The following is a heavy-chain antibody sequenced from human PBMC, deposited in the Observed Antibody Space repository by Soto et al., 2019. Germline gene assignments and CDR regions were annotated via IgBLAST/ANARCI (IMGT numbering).Heavy chain of an antibody. CDR2: ISYDGSNK. CDR1: GFTFSDYW. V-gene: IGHV3-30*18. Sequence: GGSLRLSCAASGFTFSDYWMHWVRQAPGKGLEWVAVISYDGSNKYYADSVKGRFTISRDNSKNTLYLQMNSLRAEDTAVYYCAKDLGDYYATGYYGMDVWGQGTTVTVSS. J-gene: IGHJ6*02. CDR3: AKDLGDYYATGYYGMDV. D-gene: IGHD3-10*01.